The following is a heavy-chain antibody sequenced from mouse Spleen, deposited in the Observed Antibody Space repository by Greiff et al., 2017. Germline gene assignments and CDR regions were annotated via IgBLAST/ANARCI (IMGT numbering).Heavy chain of an antibody. V-gene: IGHV1-50*01. CDR2: IDPSDSYT. CDR1: GYTFTSYW. D-gene: IGHD1-1*01. CDR3: ARSHYYGMTWFAY. Sequence: QVQLQQPGAELVKPGASVKLSCKASGYTFTSYWMQWVKQRPGQGLEWIGEIDPSDSYTNYNQKFKGKATLTVDTSSSTAYMQLSSLTSEDSAGYYCARSHYYGMTWFAYWDQGTLVTVSA. J-gene: IGHJ3*01.